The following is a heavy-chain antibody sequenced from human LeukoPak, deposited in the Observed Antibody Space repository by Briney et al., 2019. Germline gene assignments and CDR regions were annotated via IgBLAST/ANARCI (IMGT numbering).Heavy chain of an antibody. J-gene: IGHJ5*02. CDR3: ARDPPYSSSLGAGDP. CDR2: IYSGGST. CDR1: GFTFSSYS. D-gene: IGHD6-13*01. Sequence: QSGGSLRLSCAASGFTFSSYSMNWVRQALGKGLEWVSVIYSGGSTYYADSVKGRFTISRDNSKNTLYLQMNSLRAEDTAVYYCARDPPYSSSLGAGDPWGQGTLVTVSS. V-gene: IGHV3-66*01.